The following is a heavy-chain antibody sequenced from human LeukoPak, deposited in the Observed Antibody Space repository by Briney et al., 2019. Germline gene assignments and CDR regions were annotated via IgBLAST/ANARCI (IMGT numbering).Heavy chain of an antibody. D-gene: IGHD6-19*01. Sequence: GESLKISCQGSGYSFPNYCIAWMGQLPGKGLEWMGIIYPGDSDTRYSPSFQGQVTISPDKYISTAYLQWSSLKASDTAMYYCARHAYSSGWRDFDYWGQGTLVTVSS. CDR3: ARHAYSSGWRDFDY. CDR1: GYSFPNYC. CDR2: IYPGDSDT. V-gene: IGHV5-51*01. J-gene: IGHJ4*02.